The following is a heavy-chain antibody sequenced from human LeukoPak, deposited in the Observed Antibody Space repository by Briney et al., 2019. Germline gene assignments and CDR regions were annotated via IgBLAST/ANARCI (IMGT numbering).Heavy chain of an antibody. CDR1: GGTFSSYA. CDR3: AADYYDSSGYYN. D-gene: IGHD3-22*01. J-gene: IGHJ4*02. CDR2: IIPIFGTA. Sequence: SVKVSCKASGGTFSSYAISWVRQAPGQGLEWMGRIIPIFGTANYAQKFQGRVTITTDESTSAAYMELSSLRSEDTAVYYCAADYYDSSGYYNWGQGTLVTVSS. V-gene: IGHV1-69*05.